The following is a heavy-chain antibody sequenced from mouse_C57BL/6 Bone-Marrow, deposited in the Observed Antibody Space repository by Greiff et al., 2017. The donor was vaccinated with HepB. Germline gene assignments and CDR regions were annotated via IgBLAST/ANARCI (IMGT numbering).Heavy chain of an antibody. CDR3: ARRDLFVY. CDR2: INSNDGTT. J-gene: IGHJ3*01. Sequence: EVMLVESGGGLVQPGGSLKLSCAASGFTFSLYGMSWVRQTPDKRLELVASINSNDGTTYYADTITGRFTITRDNAKNTLYMQMSSLKSEDTAIYYCARRDLFVYWGQGTLFTVSA. V-gene: IGHV5-6-3*01. CDR1: GFTFSLYG.